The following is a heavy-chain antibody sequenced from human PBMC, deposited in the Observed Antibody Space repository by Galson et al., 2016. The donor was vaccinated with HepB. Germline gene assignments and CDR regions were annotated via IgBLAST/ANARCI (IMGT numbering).Heavy chain of an antibody. J-gene: IGHJ6*02. CDR1: SYY. CDR2: VYFSGST. Sequence: SYYWGWIRQPPGRGLEWIGNVYFSGSTYNNPSLKSRVTISVDTSKNQFSLKLSSATAADTAIYYCARVVAAVVPDAVHYYYGMDVWGHGTTVTVSS. D-gene: IGHD2-2*01. V-gene: IGHV4-39*01. CDR3: ARVVAAVVPDAVHYYYGMDV.